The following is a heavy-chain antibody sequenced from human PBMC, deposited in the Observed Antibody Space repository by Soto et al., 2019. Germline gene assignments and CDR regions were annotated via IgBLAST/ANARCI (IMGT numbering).Heavy chain of an antibody. CDR3: TRGHRRVQCFEP. D-gene: IGHD6-19*01. J-gene: IGHJ5*02. CDR1: GGAVSSGTYY. Sequence: TLSLTCTVSGGAVSSGTYYWSWIRQPPGKGLEWIGHIYFTGSTNYNPSLKSRVTMSLDTSRNQFSLKLSSVTAADTAVYYCTRGHRRVQCFEPWGRGTLVTVSS. V-gene: IGHV4-61*01. CDR2: IYFTGST.